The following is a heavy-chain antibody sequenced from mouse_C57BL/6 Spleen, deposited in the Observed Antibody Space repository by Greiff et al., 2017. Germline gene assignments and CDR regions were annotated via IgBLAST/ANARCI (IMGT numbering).Heavy chain of an antibody. D-gene: IGHD2-3*01. CDR1: GYTFTSYW. Sequence: VQLQQSGAELVKPGASVKLSCKASGYTFTSYWMQWVKQRPGQGLEWIGEIDPSDSYTNYNQKFKGKATLTVDTSSSTAYMQLSSLTSEDSAVYYCARSGDGYFGGFAYWGQGTLVTVSA. CDR3: ARSGDGYFGGFAY. CDR2: IDPSDSYT. J-gene: IGHJ3*01. V-gene: IGHV1-50*01.